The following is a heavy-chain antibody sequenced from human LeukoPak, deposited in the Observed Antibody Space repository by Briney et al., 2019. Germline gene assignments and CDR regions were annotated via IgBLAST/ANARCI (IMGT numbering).Heavy chain of an antibody. V-gene: IGHV1-46*01. J-gene: IGHJ4*02. Sequence: ASVKVSCKASGYSFTSSYIHWVRQAPGQGLEWMGMIYPRDGSTSYAQRFQDRVTVTRDTSTSTVHMELSGLRSEDTAVYYCARDQEGFDYWGQGTQVTVSS. CDR3: ARDQEGFDY. CDR2: IYPRDGST. CDR1: GYSFTSSY.